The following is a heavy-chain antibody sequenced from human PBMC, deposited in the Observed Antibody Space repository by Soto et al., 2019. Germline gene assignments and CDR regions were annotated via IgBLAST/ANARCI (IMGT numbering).Heavy chain of an antibody. D-gene: IGHD6-19*01. V-gene: IGHV4-31*03. Sequence: SETLSLTCTVSGGSISSGGYYWSWIRQHPGKGLEWIGYIYYSGSTYYNPSLKSRVTISVDTSKNQFSLKLSSVTAADTAVYYCARDFVGIAVAGTYAFDIWGQGTMVTV. CDR2: IYYSGST. J-gene: IGHJ3*02. CDR3: ARDFVGIAVAGTYAFDI. CDR1: GGSISSGGYY.